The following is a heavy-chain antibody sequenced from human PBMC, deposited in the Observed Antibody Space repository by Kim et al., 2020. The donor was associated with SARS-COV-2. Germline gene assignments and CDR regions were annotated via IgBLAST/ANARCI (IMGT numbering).Heavy chain of an antibody. CDR2: IYPGDSDT. CDR3: ARRISYYDSSGYYHRGDAFDI. Sequence: GESLKISCKGSGYSFTSYWIGWVRQMPGKGLEWMGIIYPGDSDTRYSPSFQGQVTISADKSISTAYLQWSSLKASDTAMYYCARRISYYDSSGYYHRGDAFDIWGQGTMVTVSS. V-gene: IGHV5-51*01. J-gene: IGHJ3*02. CDR1: GYSFTSYW. D-gene: IGHD3-22*01.